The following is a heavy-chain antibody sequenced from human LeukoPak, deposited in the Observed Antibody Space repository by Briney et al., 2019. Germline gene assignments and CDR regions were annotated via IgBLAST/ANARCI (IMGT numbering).Heavy chain of an antibody. J-gene: IGHJ6*02. Sequence: GGSLRLSCAASGFTFSSDAMSWVRQAPGKGLAWVSAISDSGGGTYYADSVKGRFTISRDNSKNTLYLQMNSLRAEDTAVYYCAKEGGPTLYYYYYGMDVWGQGTTVTVSS. CDR2: ISDSGGGT. V-gene: IGHV3-23*01. CDR1: GFTFSSDA. CDR3: AKEGGPTLYYYYYGMDV. D-gene: IGHD3-16*01.